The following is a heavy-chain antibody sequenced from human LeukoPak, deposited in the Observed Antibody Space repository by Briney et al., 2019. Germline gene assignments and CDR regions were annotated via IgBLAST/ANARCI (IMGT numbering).Heavy chain of an antibody. V-gene: IGHV3-15*01. Sequence: PGGSLRLSCAASGFTFSNAWTSWVRQAPGKGLEWVGRIKSKTDGGTTDYAAPVKGRFTISRDDSKTTLYLQMNGLKTEDTAVYYCTTVGGDYGDYEFDYWGQGTLVTVSS. CDR2: IKSKTDGGTT. CDR1: GFTFSNAW. J-gene: IGHJ4*02. CDR3: TTVGGDYGDYEFDY. D-gene: IGHD4-17*01.